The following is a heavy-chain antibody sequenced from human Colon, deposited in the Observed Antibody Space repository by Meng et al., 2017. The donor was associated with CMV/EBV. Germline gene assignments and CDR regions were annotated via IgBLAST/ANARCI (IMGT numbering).Heavy chain of an antibody. V-gene: IGHV3-30*02. D-gene: IGHD2-8*01. CDR2: VRYDDTNK. J-gene: IGHJ3*02. CDR1: GFTFSRYG. Sequence: GESLKISCAASGFTFSRYGMHWVRQAPGKGLEWVAFVRYDDTNKYYAVSVKGRFSASRDNSKSTLYLQMNSLRSEDTALYYCARDTTAPKLYSDAFDIWGQGTMVTVSS. CDR3: ARDTTAPKLYSDAFDI.